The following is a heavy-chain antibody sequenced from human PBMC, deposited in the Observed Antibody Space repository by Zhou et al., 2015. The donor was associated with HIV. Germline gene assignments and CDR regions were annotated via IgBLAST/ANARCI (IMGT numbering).Heavy chain of an antibody. CDR2: ITPMFEID. CDR1: GGTFSGSD. CDR3: ARSSVNHENACDI. D-gene: IGHD3-22*01. J-gene: IGHJ3*02. Sequence: LVQSGTEVRKPGSSVNVSCKASGGTFSGSDISWVRQAPGQGLEWMGGITPMFEIDKYAQKFRTRLIITVDKSTSTAYMELSSLTSEDTAMYFCARSSVNHENACDIWGQGTNVIVSP. V-gene: IGHV1-69*17.